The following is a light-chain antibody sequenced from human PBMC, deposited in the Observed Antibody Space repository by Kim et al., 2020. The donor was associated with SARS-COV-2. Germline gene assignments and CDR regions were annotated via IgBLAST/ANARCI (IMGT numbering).Light chain of an antibody. Sequence: EIVLTQSPGTLSLSPGERATLSCRASQSVSTNHLAWYQKKHGQAPRLLISGASSRATGIPDRFSGSGSGTDFTLTISRLEPEDFAVYYCQQYGSSTGMYTFGQGTKLEI. J-gene: IGKJ2*01. CDR3: QQYGSSTGMYT. CDR1: QSVSTNH. CDR2: GAS. V-gene: IGKV3-20*01.